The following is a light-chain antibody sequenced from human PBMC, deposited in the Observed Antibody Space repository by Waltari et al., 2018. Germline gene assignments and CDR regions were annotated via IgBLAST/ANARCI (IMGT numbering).Light chain of an antibody. CDR3: MQGIHPLT. J-gene: IGKJ4*01. Sequence: DIVMTQTPLSLSVTPGQPASISCKSSQSLLHSDGKTYLYWYLQKPGQSPQLLIYEVSSRVSGVPDRFSGSGSGTDFTLKISRVEAEDVGVYYCMQGIHPLTFGGGTKVEIK. CDR2: EVS. V-gene: IGKV2-29*02. CDR1: QSLLHSDGKTY.